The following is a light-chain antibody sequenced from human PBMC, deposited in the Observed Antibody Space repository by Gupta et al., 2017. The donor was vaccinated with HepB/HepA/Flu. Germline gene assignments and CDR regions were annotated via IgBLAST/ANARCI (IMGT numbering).Light chain of an antibody. J-gene: IGLJ2*01. CDR1: TIGSKS. CDR3: RVWDSSDVV. V-gene: IGLV3-21*03. Sequence: SYVLTQPPSVSVAPGKTARITCGGITIGSKSVHWYQQKSGQAPVLVVYDESVRPSGIPERFSGSNSGNTATLTISKVEAGDEADYCCRVWDSSDVVFGGGTKLTVL. CDR2: DES.